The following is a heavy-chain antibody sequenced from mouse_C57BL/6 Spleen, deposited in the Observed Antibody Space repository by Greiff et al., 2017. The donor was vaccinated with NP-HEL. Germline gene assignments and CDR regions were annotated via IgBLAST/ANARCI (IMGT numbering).Heavy chain of an antibody. V-gene: IGHV1-62-2*01. Sequence: VQLQQSGAELVKPGASVKLSCKASGYTFTEYTIHWVQQRPGQGLEWIGWFYPGSGSIKYNEKFKDKATLTADKSSSTVYMVISRMTTEEAEVSVCERHEDEGYRNSFDYWGQGTTLTVSS. CDR2: FYPGSGSI. D-gene: IGHD2-14*01. J-gene: IGHJ2*01. CDR3: ERHEDEGYRNSFDY. CDR1: GYTFTEYT.